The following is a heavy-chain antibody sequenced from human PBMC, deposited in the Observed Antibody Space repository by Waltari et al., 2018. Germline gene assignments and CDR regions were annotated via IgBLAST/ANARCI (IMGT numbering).Heavy chain of an antibody. V-gene: IGHV1-69*04. Sequence: QVQLVQSGAEVKKPGSSVRVSCKSSGGTFNTQTFSWVRQAPGKGLEWMGRIIPVLDRTVYAQKFQGRVTITADKSTSSAYMELSSVRSEDTAVYYCASERITGSEYFLHWGQGTLVTV. CDR2: IIPVLDRT. D-gene: IGHD1-1*01. J-gene: IGHJ1*01. CDR3: ASERITGSEYFLH. CDR1: GGTFNTQT.